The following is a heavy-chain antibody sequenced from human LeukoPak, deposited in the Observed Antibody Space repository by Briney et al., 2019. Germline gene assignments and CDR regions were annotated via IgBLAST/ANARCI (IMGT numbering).Heavy chain of an antibody. CDR1: GFSFSRYW. Sequence: GGSLRLSCAASGFSFSRYWMHWARQAPGKGLVWVSRMNSDGSSTNYADSVKGRFTISRDNAKNILYLQMNSLRAEDTAVYHCATGHYYDSSGYYPLPDAFDIWGQGTMVTVSS. D-gene: IGHD3-22*01. V-gene: IGHV3-74*01. CDR2: MNSDGSST. CDR3: ATGHYYDSSGYYPLPDAFDI. J-gene: IGHJ3*02.